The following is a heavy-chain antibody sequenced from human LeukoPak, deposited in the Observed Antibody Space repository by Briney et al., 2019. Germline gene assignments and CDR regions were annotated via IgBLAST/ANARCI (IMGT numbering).Heavy chain of an antibody. CDR3: AREGLTGGWFDP. CDR2: IYYSGST. J-gene: IGHJ5*02. CDR1: GGSISSYY. Sequence: PSETLSLTCTVSGGSISSYYWSWIRQHQGKGLEWIGYIYYSGSTNYNPSLKSRVTISVDTSKNQFSLKLSSVTAADTAVYYCAREGLTGGWFDPWGQGTLVTVSS. D-gene: IGHD1-14*01. V-gene: IGHV4-59*01.